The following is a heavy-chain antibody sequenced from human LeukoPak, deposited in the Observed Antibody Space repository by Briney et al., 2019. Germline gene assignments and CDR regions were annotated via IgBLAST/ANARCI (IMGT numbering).Heavy chain of an antibody. CDR2: ISGAGGST. CDR3: AKGSWITFFAS. CDR1: GFTFGSYT. Sequence: GGSLRLSCAASGFTFGSYTMNWVRQAPGKGLEWVSGISGAGGSTYYADSVKGRFTISRDDSKNTLSLQMNSLRAEDTAVYYCAKGSWITFFASWGQGTLVTVSS. J-gene: IGHJ4*02. D-gene: IGHD5-12*01. V-gene: IGHV3-23*01.